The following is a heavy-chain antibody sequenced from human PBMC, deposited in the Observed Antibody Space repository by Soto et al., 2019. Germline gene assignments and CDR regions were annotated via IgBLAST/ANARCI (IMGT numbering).Heavy chain of an antibody. CDR1: SGSISSSNW. CDR3: ARIGYCSSTRCYDGGPFDY. J-gene: IGHJ4*02. D-gene: IGHD2-2*01. CDR2: IYHSGSI. Sequence: QVQLQESGPGLVKPSGTLSLTCAVSSGSISSSNWWSWVRQPPGKGLEWIGEIYHSGSINYNPSLKSRVTISVDKSKNQFSLKLSSVTAADTAVYYCARIGYCSSTRCYDGGPFDYWGQGTLVTVSS. V-gene: IGHV4-4*02.